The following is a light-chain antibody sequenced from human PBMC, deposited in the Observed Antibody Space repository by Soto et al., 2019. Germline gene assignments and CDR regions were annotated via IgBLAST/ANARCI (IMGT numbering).Light chain of an antibody. Sequence: ILLTHSPATLSASPDEIATLACRASQTVNSRLAWYQHKPGQAPRLLIYHTSNRATGIPARFSGSGSGTDFTLTISSLEPEDFAVYYCHQRKSWPRTFGQGTKVDI. CDR3: HQRKSWPRT. V-gene: IGKV3-11*01. J-gene: IGKJ1*01. CDR2: HTS. CDR1: QTVNSR.